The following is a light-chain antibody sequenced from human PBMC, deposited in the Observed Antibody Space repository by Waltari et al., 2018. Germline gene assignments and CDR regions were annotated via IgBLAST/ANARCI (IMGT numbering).Light chain of an antibody. CDR2: GGN. CDR1: SLTTYY. Sequence: SSELTQDPAVSVALGQTVRITCQGDSLTTYYASWFQQKPGQAHVLVREGGNIRPFGLQDRFSGSNSGSTVSLTITGAQSKDEADYHCNSQDNRNHGGYVFGAGTKVTVL. CDR3: NSQDNRNHGGYV. J-gene: IGLJ1*01. V-gene: IGLV3-19*01.